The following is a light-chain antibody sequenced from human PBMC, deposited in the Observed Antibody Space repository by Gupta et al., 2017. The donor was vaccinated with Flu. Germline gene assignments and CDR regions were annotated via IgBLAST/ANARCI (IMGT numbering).Light chain of an antibody. CDR1: QSFSANY. V-gene: IGKV3-20*01. J-gene: IGKJ1*01. CDR2: GAS. CDR3: QQYGSSPQT. Sequence: GILSLSPGERATLSCRASQSFSANYLAWYQQKPGQAPRLLIYGASSRATGIPERFSGSVSGTDFTLTISRLEPEDFAVYYCQQYGSSPQTFGQGTKVEIK.